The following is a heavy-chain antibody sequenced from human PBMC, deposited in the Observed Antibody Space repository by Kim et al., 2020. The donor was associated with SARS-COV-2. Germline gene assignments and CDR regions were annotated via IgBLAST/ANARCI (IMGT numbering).Heavy chain of an antibody. CDR2: IIPIFGTA. J-gene: IGHJ3*02. Sequence: SVKVSCKASGGTFSSYAISWVRQAPGQGLEWMGGIIPIFGTANYAQKFQGRVTITADESTSTAYMELSSLRSEDTAVYYCARGREYYDFWRRRDAFDIWGQGTMVTVSS. D-gene: IGHD3-3*01. CDR3: ARGREYYDFWRRRDAFDI. V-gene: IGHV1-69*13. CDR1: GGTFSSYA.